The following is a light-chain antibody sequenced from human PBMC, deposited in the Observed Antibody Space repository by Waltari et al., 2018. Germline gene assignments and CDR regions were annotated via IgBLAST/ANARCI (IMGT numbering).Light chain of an antibody. CDR2: QHN. CDR3: QAWDSNTVV. V-gene: IGLV3-1*01. CDR1: KLGGKY. Sequence: SYELTQSPSVSVSPGQTASITCSGDKLGGKYASWYQLRAGQSPILVISQHNQRPSGIPERFTGSYSGNTATLTISGTQTMEEADYYCQAWDSNTVVFGGGTKLSVL. J-gene: IGLJ2*01.